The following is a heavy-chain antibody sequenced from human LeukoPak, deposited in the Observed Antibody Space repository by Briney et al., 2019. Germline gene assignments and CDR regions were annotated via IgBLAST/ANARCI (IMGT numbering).Heavy chain of an antibody. D-gene: IGHD6-13*01. J-gene: IGHJ4*02. V-gene: IGHV1-24*01. CDR1: GYTLTELS. CDR2: FDPEDGET. CDR3: ATAHLSSSWYFDY. Sequence: ASVKVSCKVSGYTLTELSMHWVRQAPGKGLEWMGGFDPEDGETIYAQKFQGRVTMTEDTSTDTAYMELSSLRSEDTAVYNCATAHLSSSWYFDYWGQGTLVTVSS.